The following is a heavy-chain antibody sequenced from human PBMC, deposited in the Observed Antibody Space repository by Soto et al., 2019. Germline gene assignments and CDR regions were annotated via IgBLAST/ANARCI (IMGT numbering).Heavy chain of an antibody. CDR3: AKEGGYYGSGSYSVGENYYGMDV. D-gene: IGHD3-10*01. Sequence: QVQLVESGGGVVQPGRSLRLSCAASGFTFSSYGMHWVRQAPGKGLEWVAVISYDGSNKYYADSVKGRFTFSRDNSKNTLYLQMNSLRAEDTAVYYCAKEGGYYGSGSYSVGENYYGMDVWGQGTTVTVSS. CDR2: ISYDGSNK. J-gene: IGHJ6*02. V-gene: IGHV3-30*18. CDR1: GFTFSSYG.